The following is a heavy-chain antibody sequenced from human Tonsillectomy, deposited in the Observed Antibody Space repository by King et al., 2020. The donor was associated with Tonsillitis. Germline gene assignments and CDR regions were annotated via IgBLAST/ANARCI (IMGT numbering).Heavy chain of an antibody. CDR2: IFYSGST. Sequence: QLQESGPGLVKPSETLSLTCTVPGGSISSRSYYWGWIRQPPGKGLEWIGNIFYSGSTYYNPSLKSRVTISVDTSKNQFSLKLSSVTAADTAVYYCARVEMATITEYYFDYWGQGTLVTVSS. CDR3: ARVEMATITEYYFDY. V-gene: IGHV4-39*07. CDR1: GGSISSRSYY. J-gene: IGHJ4*02. D-gene: IGHD5-24*01.